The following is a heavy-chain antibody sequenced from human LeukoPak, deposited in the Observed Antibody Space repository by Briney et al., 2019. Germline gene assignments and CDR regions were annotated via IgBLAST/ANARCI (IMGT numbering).Heavy chain of an antibody. CDR1: GFTFSSYG. CDR3: AKGRRVLRYFDWSEYYFDY. V-gene: IGHV3-23*01. D-gene: IGHD3-9*01. Sequence: GSLRLSCAASGFTFSSYGMSWVRQAPGKGLEWVSAISGSGGSTYYADSVKGRFTISRDNSKNTLYLQMNSLRAEDTAVYYCAKGRRVLRYFDWSEYYFDYWGQGTLVTVSS. CDR2: ISGSGGST. J-gene: IGHJ4*02.